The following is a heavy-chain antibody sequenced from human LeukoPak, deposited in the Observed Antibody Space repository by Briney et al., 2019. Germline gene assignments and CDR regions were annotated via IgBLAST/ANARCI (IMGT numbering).Heavy chain of an antibody. V-gene: IGHV5-51*01. CDR3: ARRADRGGFSLYYYMDV. J-gene: IGHJ6*03. D-gene: IGHD3-16*01. CDR2: IYPGDSDT. CDR1: GYSFTSYW. Sequence: GESLKISCKGSGYSFTSYWICWVRQMPGKGLECMGIIYPGDSDTRYSPAFQGQVTISADKSISTAYRQWSSLKATHTAMYYCARRADRGGFSLYYYMDVWGKGTTVTVSS.